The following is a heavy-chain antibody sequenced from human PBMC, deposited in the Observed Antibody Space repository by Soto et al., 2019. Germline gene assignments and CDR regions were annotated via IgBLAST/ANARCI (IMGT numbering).Heavy chain of an antibody. V-gene: IGHV4-31*03. Sequence: PSETLSLTCTVSGGSISSGGYYWSWIRQHPGKGLEWIGYIYYRGSTYYNPSLKSRVTISVDTSKNHFSLKLSSVTAADTAVYYCARSNIVLMVYAIRGYFDYWGQGTLVTVSS. D-gene: IGHD2-8*01. CDR3: ARSNIVLMVYAIRGYFDY. CDR1: GGSISSGGYY. J-gene: IGHJ4*02. CDR2: IYYRGST.